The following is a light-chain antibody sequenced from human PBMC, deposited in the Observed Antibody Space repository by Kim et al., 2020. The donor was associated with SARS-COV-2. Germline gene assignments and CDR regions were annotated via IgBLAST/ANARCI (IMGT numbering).Light chain of an antibody. CDR1: QSINSD. CDR3: QQYNNWPSYT. Sequence: EIVMTQSPATLSVSPGEGATLSCRASQSINSDLAWYQQKPGQAPRLLIYGASTRATGIPVRFSGSGSGTDFTLTITSLQSEDFAVYYCQQYNNWPSYTCGQGTKLEI. V-gene: IGKV3-15*01. CDR2: GAS. J-gene: IGKJ2*01.